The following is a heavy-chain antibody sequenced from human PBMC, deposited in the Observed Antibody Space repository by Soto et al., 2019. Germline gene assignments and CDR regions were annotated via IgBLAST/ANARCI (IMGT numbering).Heavy chain of an antibody. CDR2: IIPIFGTA. V-gene: IGHV1-69*06. J-gene: IGHJ3*02. D-gene: IGHD6-19*01. CDR1: GGTFSSYA. CDR3: ARARRIAVAGMEAFDI. Sequence: GASVKVSCKASGGTFSSYAISWVRQAPGQGLEWMGGIIPIFGTANYAQKFQGRVTITADKSTSTAYMELSSLRSEDTAVYYCARARRIAVAGMEAFDIWGQGTMVTVSS.